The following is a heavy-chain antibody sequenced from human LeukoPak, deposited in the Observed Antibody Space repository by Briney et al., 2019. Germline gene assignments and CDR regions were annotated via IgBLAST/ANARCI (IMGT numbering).Heavy chain of an antibody. V-gene: IGHV4-59*01. D-gene: IGHD2-2*01. CDR3: ARGADCSSTSCYASDYYYYYYMDV. CDR2: IYYSGST. CDR1: GGSISSYY. J-gene: IGHJ6*03. Sequence: PSETLSLTCTVSGGSISSYYWSSILQPPGKGLERIGFIYYSGSTNYNPSLKSRVTISVDTSKNQFSLKLSSVTAADTAVYYCARGADCSSTSCYASDYYYYYYMDVWGKGTTVTVSS.